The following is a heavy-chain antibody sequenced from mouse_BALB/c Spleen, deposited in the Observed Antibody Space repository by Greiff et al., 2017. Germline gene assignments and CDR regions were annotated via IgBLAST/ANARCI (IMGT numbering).Heavy chain of an antibody. CDR2: ISYSGST. Sequence: EVQLQESGPGLVKPSQSLSLTCTVTGYSITSDYAWNWIRQFPGNKLEWMGYISYSGSTSYNPSLKSRISITRDTSKNQFFLQLNSVTTEDTATYYCARWTYGNYVAWFAYWGQGTLVTVSA. V-gene: IGHV3-2*02. J-gene: IGHJ3*01. CDR1: GYSITSDYA. D-gene: IGHD2-1*01. CDR3: ARWTYGNYVAWFAY.